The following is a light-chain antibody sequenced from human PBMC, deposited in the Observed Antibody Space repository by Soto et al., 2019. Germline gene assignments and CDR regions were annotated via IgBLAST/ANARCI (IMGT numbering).Light chain of an antibody. CDR3: QQLKNDTRT. J-gene: IGKJ1*01. V-gene: IGKV1-9*01. CDR1: QCLXSY. CDR2: FAS. Sequence: DIQLTQCPSFLSASVGDRVTIACRASQCLXSYLAWYQQKPGKAPKLLXVFASTLQTGGPSRLSGSGSVTEFTLTISSLQPEDLANYYCQQLKNDTRTFGQGTKVDI.